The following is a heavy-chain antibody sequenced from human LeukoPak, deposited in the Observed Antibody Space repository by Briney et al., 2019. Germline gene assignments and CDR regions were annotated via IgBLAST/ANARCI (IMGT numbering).Heavy chain of an antibody. CDR2: IIPIFGTA. CDR1: GFTFNDYV. D-gene: IGHD1-26*01. CDR3: ARAWWELLGQEYFDY. Sequence: GASVKVSCKTSGFTFNDYVMNWVRQAPGQGLQWMGGIIPIFGTANYAQKFQGRVTITADKSTSTAYMELSSLRSEDTAVYYCARAWWELLGQEYFDYWGQGTLVTVSS. J-gene: IGHJ4*02. V-gene: IGHV1-69*06.